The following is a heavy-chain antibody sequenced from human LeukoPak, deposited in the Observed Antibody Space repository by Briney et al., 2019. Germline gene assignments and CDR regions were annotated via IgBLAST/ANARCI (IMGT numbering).Heavy chain of an antibody. V-gene: IGHV2-70*04. CDR2: IDWDDDK. CDR3: ARSYCSGGSCYWPYYFDY. CDR1: GFSLSTSGMR. Sequence: KESGPALVKPTQTLTLTCTFSGFSLSTSGMRVSWIRQPPGKALERLARIDWDDDKFYSTSLKTRLTISKDTSKNQVVLTMTNMDPVDTATYYCARSYCSGGSCYWPYYFDYWGQGTLVTVSS. D-gene: IGHD2-15*01. J-gene: IGHJ4*02.